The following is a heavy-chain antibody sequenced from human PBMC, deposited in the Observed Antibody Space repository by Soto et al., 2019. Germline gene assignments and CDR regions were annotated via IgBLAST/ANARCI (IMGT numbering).Heavy chain of an antibody. CDR3: VRAPEQRPIDF. J-gene: IGHJ4*01. CDR2: ISVDGRDT. V-gene: IGHV3-74*03. CDR1: GFSLSDYW. D-gene: IGHD6-19*01. Sequence: PGGSLRLSCAASGFSLSDYWMHWVRQVPGKGLLWVSRISVDGRDTTYADSVKGRFTISRDNAKNTLYLQMDSLRAEDTAVYYCVRAPEQRPIDFWGPGSLVTVSS.